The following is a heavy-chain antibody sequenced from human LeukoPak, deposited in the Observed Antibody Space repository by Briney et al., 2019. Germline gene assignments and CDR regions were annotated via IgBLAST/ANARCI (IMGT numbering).Heavy chain of an antibody. CDR3: ARDGWFGDYNWFDP. CDR2: ISSASNTI. J-gene: IGHJ5*02. V-gene: IGHV3-48*01. Sequence: GESLGLSCAASGFTFSSYSMNWVRQAPGKGLEWVSYISSASNTIYYADSVKGRFTISRDNAKNSLYLQMNSLRAEDTAMYYCARDGWFGDYNWFDPWGQGTLVTVSS. D-gene: IGHD3-10*01. CDR1: GFTFSSYS.